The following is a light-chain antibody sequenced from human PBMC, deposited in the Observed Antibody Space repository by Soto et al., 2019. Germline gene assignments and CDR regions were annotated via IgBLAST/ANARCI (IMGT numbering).Light chain of an antibody. CDR2: DAS. Sequence: EIIITMSPSALSVNPKERATLPCRASLSVSRNLAWYQQTPGQAPRLLIFDASTRATGIPARFSGSGSGTEFTLTIFFFQSEDFTLYCCQVSTFLLKRFGEVA. CDR1: LSVSRN. CDR3: QVSTFLLKR. V-gene: IGKV3-15*01. J-gene: IGKJ4*01.